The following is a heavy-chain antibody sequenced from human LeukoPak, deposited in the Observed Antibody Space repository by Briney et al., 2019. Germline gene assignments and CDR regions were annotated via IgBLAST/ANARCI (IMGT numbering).Heavy chain of an antibody. CDR2: INHSGST. CDR3: ARDRTEQQLISRKEYYYMDV. CDR1: GGSFSGYY. V-gene: IGHV4-34*01. J-gene: IGHJ6*03. D-gene: IGHD6-13*01. Sequence: SETLSLTCAVYGGSFSGYYWNWIRQSPGKGLEWIGEINHSGSTNYNPSLKSRVTISVDTSKNQFSLKLSSVTAADTAVYYCARDRTEQQLISRKEYYYMDVWGKGTTVTISS.